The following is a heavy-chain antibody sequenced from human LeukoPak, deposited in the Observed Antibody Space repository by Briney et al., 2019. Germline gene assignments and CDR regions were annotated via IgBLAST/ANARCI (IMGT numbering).Heavy chain of an antibody. CDR3: ARGKGELLRYYYYGMDV. CDR1: GFTFSSYA. CDR2: ISYDGSNK. J-gene: IGHJ6*02. Sequence: GGSLRLSCAASGFTFSSYAMHWVRQAPGKGLEWVAVISYDGSNKYYADSVKGRFTISRDNSKNTLYLQMNSLRAEDTAVYYCARGKGELLRYYYYGMDVWGQGTTVAVFS. V-gene: IGHV3-30-3*01. D-gene: IGHD3-10*01.